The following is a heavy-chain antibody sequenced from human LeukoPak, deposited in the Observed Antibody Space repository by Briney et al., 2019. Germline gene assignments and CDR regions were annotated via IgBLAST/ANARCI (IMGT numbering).Heavy chain of an antibody. D-gene: IGHD3-3*01. CDR2: IYGGDSET. CDR3: ASLITIFGVGPGEAFDI. CDR1: GYVFSGYW. J-gene: IGHJ3*02. Sequence: GESLKISCRGSGYVFSGYWVAWVRQMSGKGLEWMGIIYGGDSETRYSPSFQGQVTISADKSISTAYLQWSSLKASDTAMYYCASLITIFGVGPGEAFDIWGQGTMVTVSS. V-gene: IGHV5-51*01.